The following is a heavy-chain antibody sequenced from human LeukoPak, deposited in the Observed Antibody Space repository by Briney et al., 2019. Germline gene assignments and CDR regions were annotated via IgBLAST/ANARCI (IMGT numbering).Heavy chain of an antibody. V-gene: IGHV3-13*01. D-gene: IGHD1-1*01. Sequence: GGSLGLFCAASGFTFSDYDMHWVRQATGKGLEWVSAIGTAGDTYYTGSVKGRFTISRENAKNSLYLQMNSLRAGDTAVYYCARVAKERVGGVYYFDYWGQGTLVTVSS. CDR1: GFTFSDYD. CDR3: ARVAKERVGGVYYFDY. CDR2: IGTAGDT. J-gene: IGHJ4*02.